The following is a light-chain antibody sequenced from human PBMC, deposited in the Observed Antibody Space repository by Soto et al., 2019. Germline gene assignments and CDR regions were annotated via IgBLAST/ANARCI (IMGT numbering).Light chain of an antibody. V-gene: IGKV1-5*03. CDR3: QQYKTYTYT. J-gene: IGKJ2*01. CDR1: QRIDWG. Sequence: THVTPDPCPLADFGGDRVHIHCPGSQRIDWGLALYQQKPGEGPKPLVYRGSRLESGVPSRFSGSGSGTEFTLTISSLQPDDFTTYYCQQYKTYTYTFAQGTKLEIK. CDR2: RGS.